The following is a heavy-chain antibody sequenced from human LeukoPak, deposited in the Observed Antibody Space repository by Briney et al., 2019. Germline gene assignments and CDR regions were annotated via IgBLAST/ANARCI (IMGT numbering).Heavy chain of an antibody. CDR2: IYPGDSDT. Sequence: GESLKISCKASGDSSTSYWIAWVRQLPGKGLEWMGIIYPGDSDTRYSPSFQGQVTISAVKSISTAYLQWSSLKASDTAMYYCARRVGNSKLDYWGQGTLVTVSS. V-gene: IGHV5-51*01. CDR1: GDSSTSYW. J-gene: IGHJ4*02. CDR3: ARRVGNSKLDY. D-gene: IGHD1-26*01.